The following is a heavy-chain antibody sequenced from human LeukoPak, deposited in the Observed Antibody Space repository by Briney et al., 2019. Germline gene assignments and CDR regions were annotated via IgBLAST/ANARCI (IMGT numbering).Heavy chain of an antibody. CDR2: INHSGST. CDR3: ARGYLGYCSSTSCSGFDP. V-gene: IGHV4-34*01. J-gene: IGHJ5*02. D-gene: IGHD2-2*01. Sequence: PSETLSLTCAVYGGSFSGYYWSWIRQPPGKGLEWIGEINHSGSTNYNPSLKSRVTISVDTSKNQFSLKLSSVTAADTAVYYCARGYLGYCSSTSCSGFDPWGQGTLVTVSS. CDR1: GGSFSGYY.